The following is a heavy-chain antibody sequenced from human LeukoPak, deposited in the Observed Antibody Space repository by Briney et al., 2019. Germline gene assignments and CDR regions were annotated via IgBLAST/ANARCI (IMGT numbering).Heavy chain of an antibody. J-gene: IGHJ4*02. Sequence: ASVKVSCKASGYTFTSYYMHWLRQAPGQWLEWMGIINPSGGSTSYAQKLQGRVTMTRDTSTSTVYMELSSLRSEDTAVYYCARESFYDYVWGSYRYQTRHSDYWGQGTLVTVSS. V-gene: IGHV1-46*01. CDR1: GYTFTSYY. CDR2: INPSGGST. D-gene: IGHD3-16*02. CDR3: ARESFYDYVWGSYRYQTRHSDY.